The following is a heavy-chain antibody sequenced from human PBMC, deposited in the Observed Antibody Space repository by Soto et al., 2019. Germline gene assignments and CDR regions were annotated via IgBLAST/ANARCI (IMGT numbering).Heavy chain of an antibody. J-gene: IGHJ4*02. D-gene: IGHD5-18*01. V-gene: IGHV3-49*03. CDR3: TRALGYSYTRDFDY. CDR2: IRSKAYGGTT. CDR1: GFTFGDYA. Sequence: PGGSLRLSCTASGFTFGDYAMSWFRQAPGKGLEWVGFIRSKAYGGTTEYAASVKGRFTISRDDSKSIAYLQMNSLKTEDTAVYYRTRALGYSYTRDFDYWGQGTLVTVAS.